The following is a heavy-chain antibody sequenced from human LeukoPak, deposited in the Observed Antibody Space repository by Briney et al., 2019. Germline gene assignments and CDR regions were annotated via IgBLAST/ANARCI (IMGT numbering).Heavy chain of an antibody. CDR1: GYTFTSYY. Sequence: ASVKVSCKASGYTFTSYYMHWVRQAPGQGLEWMGIINPSGGSTSYAQKFQGRVTMTRDTSTSTVYMELSSLRSEDTAVYYRARSPTVLYGMDVWGQGTTVTVSS. D-gene: IGHD3-10*01. CDR3: ARSPTVLYGMDV. V-gene: IGHV1-46*01. CDR2: INPSGGST. J-gene: IGHJ6*02.